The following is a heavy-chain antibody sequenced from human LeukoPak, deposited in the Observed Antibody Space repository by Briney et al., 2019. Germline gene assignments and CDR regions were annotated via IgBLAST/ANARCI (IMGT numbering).Heavy chain of an antibody. Sequence: PSETLSLTCAVYGGSFSGYYWSWIRQPPGKGLEWVANIKQDGSEKYYVDSVKGRFTISRDNAKNSLYLQMNSLRAEDTAVYYCASLSGSYGPWGQGTLVTVSS. CDR1: GGSFSGYY. J-gene: IGHJ5*02. CDR3: ASLSGSYGP. D-gene: IGHD1-26*01. V-gene: IGHV3-7*01. CDR2: IKQDGSEK.